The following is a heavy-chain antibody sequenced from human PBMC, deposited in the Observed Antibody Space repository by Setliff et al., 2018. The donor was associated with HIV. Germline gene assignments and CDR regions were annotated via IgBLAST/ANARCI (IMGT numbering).Heavy chain of an antibody. CDR2: IYYSGST. CDR3: ARHYNVNYYVRKDFDY. V-gene: IGHV4-39*01. D-gene: IGHD1-26*01. J-gene: IGHJ4*02. CDR1: GAPISSSSYF. Sequence: SETLSLTCTVSGAPISSSSYFWGWIRQPPGKGLEWIGSIYYSGSTYYNPSLKSRVTISVDTSKNQFSLKLSSVTAADTAVYYCARHYNVNYYVRKDFDYWGQGTLVTVSS.